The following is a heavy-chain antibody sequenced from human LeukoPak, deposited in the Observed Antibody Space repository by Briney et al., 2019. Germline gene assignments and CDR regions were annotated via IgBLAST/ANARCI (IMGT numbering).Heavy chain of an antibody. J-gene: IGHJ6*03. Sequence: PGGSLRLSCAASGFTFSSYSMNWVRQAPGKGLEWVSSISSSSSYIYHADSVKGRFTISRDNSKNTLYLQMNSLRAEDTAVYYCASSGYSSGSKYYYYYYMDVWGKGTTVTISS. V-gene: IGHV3-21*04. CDR1: GFTFSSYS. CDR2: ISSSSSYI. D-gene: IGHD6-19*01. CDR3: ASSGYSSGSKYYYYYYMDV.